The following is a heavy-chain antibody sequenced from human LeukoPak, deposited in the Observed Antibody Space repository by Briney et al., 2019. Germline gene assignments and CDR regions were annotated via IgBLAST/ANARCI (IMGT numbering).Heavy chain of an antibody. V-gene: IGHV1-69*05. J-gene: IGHJ5*02. CDR3: ARVPVADDNWFDP. Sequence: ASVKVSCKASGGTFSRYAISWVRQAPGQGLEWMGGIIPIFGTANYAQKSQGRVTITTDESTSTAYMELSSLRSEDTAVYYCARVPVADDNWFDPWGQGTLVTVSS. CDR1: GGTFSRYA. D-gene: IGHD6-19*01. CDR2: IIPIFGTA.